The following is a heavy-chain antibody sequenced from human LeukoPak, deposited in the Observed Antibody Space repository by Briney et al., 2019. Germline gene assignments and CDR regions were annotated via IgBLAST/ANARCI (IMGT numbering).Heavy chain of an antibody. Sequence: SETLSLTCTVSGGSISSYYWSWIRQPPGKGLEWIGYIYYSGSTNYNPSLKSRVTISVDTSKNQFSLKLSSVTAADTAVYYCARDRPYSNYFDYWGQGTLVTASS. J-gene: IGHJ4*02. CDR3: ARDRPYSNYFDY. D-gene: IGHD4-11*01. CDR2: IYYSGST. CDR1: GGSISSYY. V-gene: IGHV4-59*01.